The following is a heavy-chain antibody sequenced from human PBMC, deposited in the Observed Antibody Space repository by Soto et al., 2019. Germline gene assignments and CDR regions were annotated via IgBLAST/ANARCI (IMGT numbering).Heavy chain of an antibody. CDR1: GGTFSSYT. V-gene: IGHV1-69*08. D-gene: IGHD6-19*01. J-gene: IGHJ4*02. CDR2: IIPILGIA. CDR3: ARDGSSGWYTLY. Sequence: QVQLVQSGAEVKKPGSSVKVSCKASGGTFSSYTISWVRQAPGQGLEWMGRIIPILGIANYAQKFQGRVTIPADKSTSTAYMELSSLRSEDTAVYYCARDGSSGWYTLYWGQGTLVTVSS.